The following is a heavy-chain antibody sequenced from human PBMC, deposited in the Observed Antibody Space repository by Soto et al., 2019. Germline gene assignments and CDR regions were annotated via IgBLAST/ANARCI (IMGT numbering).Heavy chain of an antibody. CDR1: GYNFTSYG. V-gene: IGHV1-18*01. Sequence: QVQLVKSGAEVKKPGASVKVSCKASGYNFTSYGISWVRQAPGQGLEWMGWISAYNGNTKYAQKLQGRVTMTTDTTTSTANMELRSLRSDDTALYYCAREPNYLDYWGQGTLVTVSS. CDR2: ISAYNGNT. J-gene: IGHJ4*02. CDR3: AREPNYLDY.